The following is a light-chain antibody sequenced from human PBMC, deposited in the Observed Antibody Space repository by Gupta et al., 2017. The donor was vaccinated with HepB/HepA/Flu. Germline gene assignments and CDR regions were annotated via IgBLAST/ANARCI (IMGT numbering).Light chain of an antibody. CDR2: DNN. J-gene: IGLJ2*01. CDR3: AAWDDSLAAMV. V-gene: IGLV1-51*01. CDR1: SSNIGTNY. Sequence: QSVLTQPPSVSAAAGQKVTISCSGSSSNIGTNYVSWYQQFPGTAPKVLICDNNNRPSGIPDRFSGSKSGTSATLGITGLQTGDEADYYCAAWDDSLAAMVFGGGTKLTVL.